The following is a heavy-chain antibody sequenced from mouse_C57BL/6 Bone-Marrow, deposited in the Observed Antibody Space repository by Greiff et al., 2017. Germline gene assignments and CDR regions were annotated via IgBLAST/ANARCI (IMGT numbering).Heavy chain of an antibody. CDR3: ALDGPLREYYAMDY. CDR2: IYPGSGST. CDR1: GYTFTSYW. D-gene: IGHD1-1*01. V-gene: IGHV1-55*01. J-gene: IGHJ4*01. Sequence: QVQLQQSGAELVKPGASVKMSCKASGYTFTSYWITWVKQRPGQGLEWIGDIYPGSGSTNYNEKFKSKATLTVGTSSSTAYMQLSSLTSEDSAVYYWALDGPLREYYAMDYWGQGTSVTVSS.